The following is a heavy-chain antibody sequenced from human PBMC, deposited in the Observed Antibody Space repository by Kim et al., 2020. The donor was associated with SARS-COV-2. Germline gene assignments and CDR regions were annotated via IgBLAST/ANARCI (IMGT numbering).Heavy chain of an antibody. CDR1: GGSISSYY. D-gene: IGHD3-10*01. CDR3: ARCITMVRGAIFDY. J-gene: IGHJ4*02. V-gene: IGHV4-59*01. CDR2: IYYSGST. Sequence: SETLSLTCTVSGGSISSYYWSWIRQPPGKGLEWIGYIYYSGSTNYNPSLKSRVTISVDTSKNQCSLKLSSVTAADTAVYYCARCITMVRGAIFDYWGQGTLVTVSS.